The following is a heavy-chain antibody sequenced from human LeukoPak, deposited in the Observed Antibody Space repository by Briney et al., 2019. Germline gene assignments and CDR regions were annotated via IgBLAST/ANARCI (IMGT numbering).Heavy chain of an antibody. Sequence: GGSLRLSCAASGFTFSFFDMSWVRQAPGKGLEWVSDIRGSRGNTIYADSVKGRFTISRDNSKNTLYLQMNSLRAEDTAVYYCANYYSGWYFDYWGQGTLVTVSS. V-gene: IGHV3-23*01. J-gene: IGHJ4*02. CDR3: ANYYSGWYFDY. D-gene: IGHD6-19*01. CDR1: GFTFSFFD. CDR2: IRGSRGNT.